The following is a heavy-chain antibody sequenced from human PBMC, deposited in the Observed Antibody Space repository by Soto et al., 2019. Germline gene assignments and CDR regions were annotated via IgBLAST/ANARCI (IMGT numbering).Heavy chain of an antibody. CDR3: ARAAFSSTSS. CDR1: GFTFTSSW. V-gene: IGHV3-7*01. Sequence: GGSLRLSCSASGFTFTSSWMNWVRQATGKGLEWVANINQDGTVKYYVDSVKGRFTISRDNARNSVFLQMDRLRIEDTAIYYCARAAFSSTSSWGQGTVVTVSS. CDR2: INQDGTVK. J-gene: IGHJ5*02. D-gene: IGHD2-2*01.